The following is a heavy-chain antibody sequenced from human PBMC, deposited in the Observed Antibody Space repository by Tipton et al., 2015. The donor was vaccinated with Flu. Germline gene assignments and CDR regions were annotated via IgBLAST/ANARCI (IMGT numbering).Heavy chain of an antibody. J-gene: IGHJ4*02. D-gene: IGHD7-27*01. CDR3: AKADRALGILGD. CDR2: ISHSGDNT. Sequence: SLRLSCAASGFTFSAYGLSWVRQAPGKGLEWVSGISHSGDNTYYGDSVKGRFTISRDISKNTLYLEMNNLRPEDTALYYCAKADRALGILGDWGQGTPVTVSS. CDR1: GFTFSAYG. V-gene: IGHV3-23*01.